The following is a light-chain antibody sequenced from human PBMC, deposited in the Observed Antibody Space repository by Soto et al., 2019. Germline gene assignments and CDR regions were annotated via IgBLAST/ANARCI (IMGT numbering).Light chain of an antibody. V-gene: IGLV2-14*01. J-gene: IGLJ2*01. CDR3: SSYTTSSTRV. Sequence: ALTQPASVSGSPGQSITISCTGTSSDVGGYNYVSWYQQHPGKAPELMICEVSNRPSGVSNRFSGSKSGNTASLTISGLQADDEADYYCSSYTTSSTRVFGGGTQLTVL. CDR1: SSDVGGYNY. CDR2: EVS.